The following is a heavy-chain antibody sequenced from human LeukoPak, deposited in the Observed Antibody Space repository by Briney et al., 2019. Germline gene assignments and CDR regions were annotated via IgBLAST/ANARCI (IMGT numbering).Heavy chain of an antibody. CDR3: ARSGLGTISAGPFNF. CDR1: GYTFTNYG. J-gene: IGHJ4*02. Sequence: GASVKVSCKASGYTFTNYGITWVRQAPGQGLEWMGWISGYQGSTKYAQNFQGRVTMTIDTSTSTAYMDLTSLRSDDTAIYFCARSGLGTISAGPFNFWGQGTLVAVSS. V-gene: IGHV1-18*01. CDR2: ISGYQGST. D-gene: IGHD5-24*01.